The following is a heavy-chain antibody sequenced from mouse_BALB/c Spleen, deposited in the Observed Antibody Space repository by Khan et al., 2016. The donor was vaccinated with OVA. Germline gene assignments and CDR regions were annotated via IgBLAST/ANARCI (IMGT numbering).Heavy chain of an antibody. CDR1: GYTFTNYG. J-gene: IGHJ1*01. CDR3: ARTYYSYDRYFDV. V-gene: IGHV9-1*02. CDR2: INTYTGEP. D-gene: IGHD2-12*01. Sequence: QIQLVQSGPELKKPGETVKISCKASGYTFTNYGMNWVKQAPGKGLKWMGWINTYTGEPTYADDFKGRFAFSLETSASSAYLQINNLKNEDMATXFSARTYYSYDRYFDVWVAGTTVTVSS.